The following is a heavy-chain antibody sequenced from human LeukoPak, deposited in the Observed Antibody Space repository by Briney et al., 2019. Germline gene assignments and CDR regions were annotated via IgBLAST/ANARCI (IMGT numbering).Heavy chain of an antibody. CDR1: GGSFRGYY. CDR3: ARGRRYSSSWYKWFDP. V-gene: IGHV4-34*01. J-gene: IGHJ5*02. Sequence: SDTLSLTCAVYGGSFRGYYWSWIRQPPGKGLEWIGEINHSGSTNYNPSLKSRVTISVDTSKNQFSLKLSSVTAADTAVYYCARGRRYSSSWYKWFDPWGQGTLVTVSS. D-gene: IGHD6-13*01. CDR2: INHSGST.